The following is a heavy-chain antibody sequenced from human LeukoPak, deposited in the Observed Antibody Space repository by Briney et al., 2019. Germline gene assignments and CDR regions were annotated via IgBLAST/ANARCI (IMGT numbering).Heavy chain of an antibody. CDR1: GGTFSSYA. CDR2: IIPIFGTA. CDR3: ARGPEGRITIFGVVIYNWFDP. J-gene: IGHJ5*02. Sequence: VASVKVSCKASGGTFSSYAISWVRQAPGQGLEWMGGIIPIFGTANYAQKYQGRVTITADESTSTAYMELSSLRSEDTAVYYCARGPEGRITIFGVVIYNWFDPWGQGTLVTVSS. D-gene: IGHD3-3*01. V-gene: IGHV1-69*13.